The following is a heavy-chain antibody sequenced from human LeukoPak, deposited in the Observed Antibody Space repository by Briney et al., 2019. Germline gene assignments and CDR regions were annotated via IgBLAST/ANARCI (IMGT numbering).Heavy chain of an antibody. D-gene: IGHD6-19*01. CDR3: VARGGWARFDY. CDR2: ITDDSKTM. J-gene: IGHJ4*02. V-gene: IGHV3-48*04. Sequence: GGSLRLSCVASGFTFDTYSMNWIRQAPGKGLEWTSYITDDSKTMYYADSVKGRFTISRDNAKNALYLQMNSLRGEDTAVYYCVARGGWARFDYWGQGTLVTVSS. CDR1: GFTFDTYS.